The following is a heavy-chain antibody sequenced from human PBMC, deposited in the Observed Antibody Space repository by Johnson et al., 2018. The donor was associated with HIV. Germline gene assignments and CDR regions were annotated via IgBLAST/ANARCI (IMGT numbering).Heavy chain of an antibody. V-gene: IGHV3-NL1*01. Sequence: QVQLVESGGGAVQPGRSLRLSCAASGITFSSNSMHWVRQVPGKGLEWVSVIYSGGSTYYADSVKGRFTISRDDSKNTLYLQMNSLRAEDTAVYYCAKDGLGFGDGVPDAFDIWGQGTMVTVSS. CDR1: GITFSSNS. CDR2: IYSGGST. D-gene: IGHD3-10*01. CDR3: AKDGLGFGDGVPDAFDI. J-gene: IGHJ3*02.